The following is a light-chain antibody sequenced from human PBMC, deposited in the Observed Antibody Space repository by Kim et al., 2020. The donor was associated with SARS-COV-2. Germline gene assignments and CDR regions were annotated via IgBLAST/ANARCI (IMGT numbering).Light chain of an antibody. CDR1: QSITSG. J-gene: IGKJ4*01. CDR3: QQHNGF. CDR2: LVS. Sequence: DIQMIQSPSTLSASVGDTVTITCRASQSITSGLAWYQQKPGKAPKLLIYLVSNLDSGVPSRFSGSGSGTHFTLTISSLQPDDFATYYCQQHNGFFGGGTKVDIK. V-gene: IGKV1-5*01.